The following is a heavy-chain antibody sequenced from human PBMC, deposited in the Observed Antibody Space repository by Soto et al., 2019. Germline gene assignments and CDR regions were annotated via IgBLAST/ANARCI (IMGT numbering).Heavy chain of an antibody. D-gene: IGHD6-19*01. Sequence: QVQLVESGGGVVQPGRSLRLSCAASGFSFSSYGMHWVRQAPGKGLEWVAVISYDGSNKYYADSVKDRFTISRDNSKKTLYLQMNSVRADDTAVYYCVAGQYFFDYCGQGTLVTVSS. J-gene: IGHJ4*02. V-gene: IGHV3-30*03. CDR2: ISYDGSNK. CDR1: GFSFSSYG. CDR3: VAGQYFFDY.